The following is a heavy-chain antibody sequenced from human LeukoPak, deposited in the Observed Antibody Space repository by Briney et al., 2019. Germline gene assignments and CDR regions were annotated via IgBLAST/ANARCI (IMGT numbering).Heavy chain of an antibody. CDR3: AREVERFLEWEHFDC. CDR1: GFTFSSYS. CDR2: ISSSSSYI. J-gene: IGHJ4*02. Sequence: PGGSLRLSCAASGFTFSSYSMTWVRQAPGKGLEWVSSISSSSSYIYYADSVKGRFTISRDNAKNSLYLQMNSLRAEDTAVYYCAREVERFLEWEHFDCWGQGTLVTVSS. D-gene: IGHD3-3*01. V-gene: IGHV3-21*01.